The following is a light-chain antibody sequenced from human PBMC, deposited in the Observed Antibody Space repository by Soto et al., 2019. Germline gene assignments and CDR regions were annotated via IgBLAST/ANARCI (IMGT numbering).Light chain of an antibody. V-gene: IGLV2-18*02. CDR2: DVS. Sequence: QSALTQPPSVSGSRGQAVTISCSGTSSDVGSYNRVSWYQQPPGTAPKLMLYDVSNRPSGVSDRFSGSKSGNTASLTISGLQAEDEADYYCSSFTSSSTYVFGTGTKLTVL. CDR3: SSFTSSSTYV. J-gene: IGLJ1*01. CDR1: SSDVGSYNR.